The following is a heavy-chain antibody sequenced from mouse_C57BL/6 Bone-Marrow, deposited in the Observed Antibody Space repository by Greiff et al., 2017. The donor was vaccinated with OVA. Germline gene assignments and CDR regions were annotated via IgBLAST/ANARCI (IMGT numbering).Heavy chain of an antibody. CDR3: ERHDDYDWFAY. J-gene: IGHJ3*01. Sequence: EVKLVESGGGLVQPGESLKLSCESSEYEFPSHDMSWVRQTPEKRLELVAAINSDGGSTYYPDTMERRFIISRDNTKKTLYLQMSSLRAEDTALYYWERHDDYDWFAYWGQGTLVTVAA. CDR1: EYEFPSHD. CDR2: INSDGGST. D-gene: IGHD2-4*01. V-gene: IGHV5-2*01.